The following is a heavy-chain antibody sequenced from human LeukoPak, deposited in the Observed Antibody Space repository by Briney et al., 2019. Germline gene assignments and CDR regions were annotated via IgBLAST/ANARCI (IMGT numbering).Heavy chain of an antibody. CDR3: AVSNWMDP. Sequence: HSGGSLRLSCAASGFTFSTYAMHWVRQAPGKGLVWVSCISFDGSDATYADSVKGRFTISRDNAKNTLHLQMDSLTVEDTAVYYCAVSNWMDPCGQGTLVTVSS. V-gene: IGHV3-74*01. J-gene: IGHJ5*02. CDR1: GFTFSTYA. CDR2: ISFDGSDA.